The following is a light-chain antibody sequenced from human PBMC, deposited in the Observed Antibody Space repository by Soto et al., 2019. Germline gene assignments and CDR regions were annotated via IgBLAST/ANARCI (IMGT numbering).Light chain of an antibody. CDR1: QSISIY. CDR3: QQSYRNPLT. Sequence: DIQMTQSPSSLSASVGDTVTITCRASQSISIYLNWYQQKPGKAPSPLIYAASSLQNGVPPRFSGSGSGTDFTRTISRRQREDFATYYCQQSYRNPLTFGGGTKVEIK. J-gene: IGKJ4*01. V-gene: IGKV1-39*01. CDR2: AAS.